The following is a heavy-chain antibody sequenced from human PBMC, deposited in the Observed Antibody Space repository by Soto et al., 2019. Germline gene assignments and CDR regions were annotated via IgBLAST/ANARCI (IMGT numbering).Heavy chain of an antibody. CDR2: ISAYNGNT. J-gene: IGHJ3*02. CDR3: ARDHRGGTDAFDI. D-gene: IGHD2-15*01. Sequence: QVQLVQSGAEVKKPGASVKVSCKASGYTFTSFGISWVRQAPGQGLEWMGWISAYNGNTNYAENLQGRVTMTTDTSTSTAYMELRSRTSDDTAVYYCARDHRGGTDAFDIWGQGTMVTVSS. V-gene: IGHV1-18*01. CDR1: GYTFTSFG.